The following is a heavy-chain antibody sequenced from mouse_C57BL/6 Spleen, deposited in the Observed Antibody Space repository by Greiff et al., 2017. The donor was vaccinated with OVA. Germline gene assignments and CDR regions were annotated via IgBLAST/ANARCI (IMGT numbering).Heavy chain of an antibody. CDR2: ISDGGSYT. D-gene: IGHD2-10*02. CDR1: GFTFSSYA. CDR3: ARYDSWYDKYVPFLY. V-gene: IGHV5-4*01. Sequence: EVQLVESGGGLVKPGGSLKLSCAASGFTFSSYAMSWVRQTPEKRLEWVATISDGGSYTYYPDNVKGRFTISRDNAKNKLYLQMSHLKSEDTAMYYCARYDSWYDKYVPFLYWGNRTLVTGSA. J-gene: IGHJ3*01.